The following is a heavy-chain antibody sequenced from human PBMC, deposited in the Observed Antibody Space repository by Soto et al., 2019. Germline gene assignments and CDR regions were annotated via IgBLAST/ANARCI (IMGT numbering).Heavy chain of an antibody. J-gene: IGHJ6*02. CDR3: VRDAEILLVTAAISYFYGMDV. D-gene: IGHD2-2*02. CDR1: GFTLSDYY. V-gene: IGHV3-11*01. CDR2: ISSSGSTT. Sequence: VGSLRLSCAASGFTLSDYYMSWIRQAPGKGLGWVSYISSSGSTTYYADSVKGRFTISRDNAKNSLYLLMNSLRAEDTAVYYCVRDAEILLVTAAISYFYGMDVWGQGTPVTVSS.